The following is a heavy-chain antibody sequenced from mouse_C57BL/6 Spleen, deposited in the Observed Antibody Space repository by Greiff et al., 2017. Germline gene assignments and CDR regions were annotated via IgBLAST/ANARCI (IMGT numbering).Heavy chain of an antibody. CDR2: ISDGGSYT. V-gene: IGHV5-4*01. Sequence: EVQVVESGGGLVKPGGSLKLSCAASGFTFSSYAMSWVRQTPEKRLEWVATISDGGSYTYYPDNVKGRFTISRDNAKNNLYLQMSHLKSEDTAMYYCARGGPNFYFDYWGQGTTLTVSS. J-gene: IGHJ2*01. D-gene: IGHD4-1*01. CDR3: ARGGPNFYFDY. CDR1: GFTFSSYA.